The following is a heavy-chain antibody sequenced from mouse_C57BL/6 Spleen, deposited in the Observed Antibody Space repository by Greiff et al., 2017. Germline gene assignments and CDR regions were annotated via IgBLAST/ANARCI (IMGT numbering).Heavy chain of an antibody. D-gene: IGHD1-1*01. V-gene: IGHV14-1*01. CDR2: IDPEDGDT. CDR1: GFNIKDYY. CDR3: TTGYYCSGFAY. J-gene: IGHJ3*01. Sequence: EVQLQQSGAELVRPGASVKLSCTASGFNIKDYYMHWVKQRPEQGLEWIGRIDPEDGDTEYAAKFQGKATMTADTSSNTAYLQLSSLTSEDTAVYYCTTGYYCSGFAYWGQGTLVTVSA.